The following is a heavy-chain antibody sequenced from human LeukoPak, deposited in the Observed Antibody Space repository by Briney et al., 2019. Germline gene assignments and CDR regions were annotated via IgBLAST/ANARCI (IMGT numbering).Heavy chain of an antibody. V-gene: IGHV3-53*01. J-gene: IGHJ6*02. CDR1: GFTVSSNY. Sequence: GGSLRLSCAASGFTVSSNYMSWVRQAPGKGLEWVSVIYSGGSTYYADSVKGRFTISRDNSKNTLYLQMNSLRAEDTAVYYCARYGGGSAYYGMDVWGQGTTVTVSS. CDR2: IYSGGST. D-gene: IGHD4-23*01. CDR3: ARYGGGSAYYGMDV.